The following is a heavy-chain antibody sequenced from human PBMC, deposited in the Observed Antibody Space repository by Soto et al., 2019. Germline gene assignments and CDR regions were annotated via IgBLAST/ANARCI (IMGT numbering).Heavy chain of an antibody. J-gene: IGHJ4*02. CDR2: ISYDGSNK. CDR1: GFTFSSYA. V-gene: IGHV3-30-3*01. Sequence: QVQLVESGGGVVQPGRSLRLSCAASGFTFSSYAMHWVRQAPGKGLEWVAVISYDGSNKYYADSVKGRFTISRDNSKNTLYLQMNSLRAEDTAVYYCARSLWSSGDPDYWGQGTLVTVSS. D-gene: IGHD3-10*01. CDR3: ARSLWSSGDPDY.